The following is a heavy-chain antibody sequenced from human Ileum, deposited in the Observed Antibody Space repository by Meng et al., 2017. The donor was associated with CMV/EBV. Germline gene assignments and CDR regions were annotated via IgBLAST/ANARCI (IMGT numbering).Heavy chain of an antibody. V-gene: IGHV4-4*07. Sequence: QVQCRRPAPGLVKPSETLSPTCYVSCGSISNYYWSWIRQPAGKGLEWIGRINAGGTTDYAAPVKGRFTISRDDSRNTVYLQINNLQTEDTAVYYCVSKGRDTATLIVPLWGRGTLVTVSS. D-gene: IGHD2-15*01. CDR1: CGSISNYY. CDR2: INAGGTT. CDR3: VSKGRDTATLIVPL. J-gene: IGHJ2*01.